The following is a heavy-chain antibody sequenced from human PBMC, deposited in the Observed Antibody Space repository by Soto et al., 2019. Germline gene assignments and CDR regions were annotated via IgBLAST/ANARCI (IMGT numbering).Heavy chain of an antibody. CDR3: AKDLRGGLEPSRFDY. CDR1: GFTFSSYA. V-gene: IGHV3-23*01. CDR2: ISGSGGST. D-gene: IGHD1-1*01. Sequence: GGSLRLSCAASGFTFSSYAMSWVRQAPGKGLEWVSAISGSGGSTYYADSVKGRFTISRDNSKNTLYLQMNSLRAEDTAVYYCAKDLRGGLEPSRFDYWGQGTLVTVSS. J-gene: IGHJ4*02.